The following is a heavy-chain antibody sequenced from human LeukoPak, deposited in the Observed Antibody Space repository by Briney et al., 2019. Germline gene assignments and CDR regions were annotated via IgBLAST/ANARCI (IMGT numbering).Heavy chain of an antibody. Sequence: SVKVSCKASGGTFSSYAISWVRQAPGQGLEWMGGIIPIFGTANYAQKFQGRVTITADESTSTAYMEQSSLRSEDTAVYYCARGPTECSSTSCYEKSGGYYYYYGMDVWGKVTTVTVSS. V-gene: IGHV1-69*01. D-gene: IGHD2-2*01. CDR2: IIPIFGTA. J-gene: IGHJ6*04. CDR1: GGTFSSYA. CDR3: ARGPTECSSTSCYEKSGGYYYYYGMDV.